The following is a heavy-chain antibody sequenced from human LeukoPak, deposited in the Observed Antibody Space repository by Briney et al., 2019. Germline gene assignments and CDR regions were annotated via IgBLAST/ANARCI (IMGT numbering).Heavy chain of an antibody. D-gene: IGHD5-18*01. Sequence: GGSLRLSCAASGFTFSDYYMSWIRQAPGKGLEWVSYISSGSTIYYSDSVKGRFTISRDNAKNSLYLQMNSLRAEDTAVYYCAKDRLKYTYGRTNWFDPWGQGTLVTVSS. V-gene: IGHV3-11*01. CDR2: ISSGSTI. J-gene: IGHJ5*02. CDR1: GFTFSDYY. CDR3: AKDRLKYTYGRTNWFDP.